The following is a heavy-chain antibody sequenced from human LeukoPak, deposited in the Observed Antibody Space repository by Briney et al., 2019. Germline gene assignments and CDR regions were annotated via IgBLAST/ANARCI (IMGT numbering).Heavy chain of an antibody. CDR3: ARGGHYSILTRFRSRILGFDY. Sequence: ASVKVSCKASGYTFTGYYMHWVRQAPGQGLEWMGWINPNSGGTNYAQKFQGRVTMTRDTSISTAYMELNSLRAEDTALYYCARGGHYSILTRFRSRILGFDYWGQGTLVTVSS. V-gene: IGHV1-2*02. D-gene: IGHD3-9*01. J-gene: IGHJ4*02. CDR2: INPNSGGT. CDR1: GYTFTGYY.